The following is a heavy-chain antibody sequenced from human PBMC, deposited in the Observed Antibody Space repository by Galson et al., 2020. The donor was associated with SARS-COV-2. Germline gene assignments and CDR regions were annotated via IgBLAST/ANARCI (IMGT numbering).Heavy chain of an antibody. CDR1: GFTFSSYG. J-gene: IGHJ6*02. Sequence: TGGSLRLSCAASGFTFSSYGMHWVRQAPGKGLEWVAVISYDGSNKYYADSVKGRFTISRDNSKNPLYLQMNSLGAEDTAVYYCAKDANSRRHFRGGIYYYYGMDVWGQGTTVTVSS. CDR3: AKDANSRRHFRGGIYYYYGMDV. CDR2: ISYDGSNK. V-gene: IGHV3-30*18. D-gene: IGHD6-6*01.